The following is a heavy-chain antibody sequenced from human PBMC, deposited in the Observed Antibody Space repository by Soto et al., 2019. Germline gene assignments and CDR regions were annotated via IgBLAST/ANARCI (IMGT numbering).Heavy chain of an antibody. CDR1: GYSFNTSS. CDR3: ARDAGGDYYFDF. CDR2: IYPGDSDT. D-gene: IGHD2-21*02. J-gene: IGHJ4*02. V-gene: IGHV5-51*01. Sequence: ESLKISCKGSGYSFNTSSIAWVRQMPGKGLEWMGIIYPGDSDTRYSLPFEGQVTISVDKSISTAYLQWTSLKASDTAMYYCARDAGGDYYFDFWGQGTLVTVSS.